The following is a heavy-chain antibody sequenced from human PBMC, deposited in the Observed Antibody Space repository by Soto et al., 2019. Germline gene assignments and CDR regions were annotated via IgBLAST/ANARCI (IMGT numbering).Heavy chain of an antibody. J-gene: IGHJ4*02. CDR3: ARGYDFWSGYYIDY. D-gene: IGHD3-3*01. CDR1: GDTLTNSY. CDR2: INPNNGNT. V-gene: IGHV1-18*01. Sequence: ASVKVSCKASGDTLTNSYLHWVRQAPGQGLEWMGWINPNNGNTNYAQKLRGRVTMTTDTSTSTAYMELRRLRSDDTAVYYCARGYDFWSGYYIDYWGQGTLVTVSS.